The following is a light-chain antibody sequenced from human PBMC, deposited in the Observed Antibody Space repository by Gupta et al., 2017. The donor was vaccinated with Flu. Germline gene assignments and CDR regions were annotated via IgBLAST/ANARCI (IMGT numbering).Light chain of an antibody. CDR2: GAS. V-gene: IGKV3-15*01. CDR3: QQDNDWPPT. Sequence: PHTLSASPGDRATLSCRVRLGISTNLVWYQQRPGQAPRLLINGASTRASGVPARFNGSGSGTEFTLTINSVQSEDFAVYYCQQDNDWPPTFGQGTRLDIK. J-gene: IGKJ1*01. CDR1: LGISTN.